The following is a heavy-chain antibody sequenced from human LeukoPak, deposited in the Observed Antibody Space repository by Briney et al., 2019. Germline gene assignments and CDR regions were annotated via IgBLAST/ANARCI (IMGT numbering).Heavy chain of an antibody. CDR3: ARGSGGTSFDYFDY. J-gene: IGHJ4*02. CDR2: INHSGST. V-gene: IGHV4-34*01. D-gene: IGHD1/OR15-1a*01. Sequence: SETLSLTCVVYGGSFSGYYWSWIRQPPGKGLEWIGEINHSGSTNYNPSLKSRVTISVDTSKNQFSLKLSSVTAADTAVYYYARGSGGTSFDYFDYWGRGTLVTVSS. CDR1: GGSFSGYY.